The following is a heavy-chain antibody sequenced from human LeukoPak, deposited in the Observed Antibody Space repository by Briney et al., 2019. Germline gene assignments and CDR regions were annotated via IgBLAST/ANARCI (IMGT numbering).Heavy chain of an antibody. CDR1: GGSLSSNTHS. J-gene: IGHJ3*02. CDR2: IFYSGTT. V-gene: IGHV4-39*07. CDR3: ARAERSRSGWGGVGAFDI. D-gene: IGHD6-19*01. Sequence: SETLSLTCTVFGGSLSSNTHSWAWIRQPPGKGLEWIGSIFYSGTTYYNPSLESRVTISVDTSKNQFSLKLTSVTAVDTAVYYYARAERSRSGWGGVGAFDIWGQGTMVTVSS.